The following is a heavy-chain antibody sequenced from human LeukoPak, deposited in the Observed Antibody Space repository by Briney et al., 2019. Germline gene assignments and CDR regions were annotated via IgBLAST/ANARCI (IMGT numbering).Heavy chain of an antibody. Sequence: ASVKVSCKASGYTFTSYDINWVRQATGQGLEWMGWMNPNSGNTGYAQKFQGRVTMTRNTSISTAYMELSSLRSEDTAVYYCARGYCSCGSCYSLYNYWGQGTLVTVSS. CDR3: ARGYCSCGSCYSLYNY. J-gene: IGHJ4*02. V-gene: IGHV1-8*01. CDR1: GYTFTSYD. D-gene: IGHD2-15*01. CDR2: MNPNSGNT.